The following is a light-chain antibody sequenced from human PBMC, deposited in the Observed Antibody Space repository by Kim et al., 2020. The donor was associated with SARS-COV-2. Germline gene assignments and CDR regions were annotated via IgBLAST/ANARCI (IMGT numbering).Light chain of an antibody. CDR3: QVWDGSSDQVV. CDR1: NIGSKS. V-gene: IGLV3-21*04. J-gene: IGLJ3*02. Sequence: APGSTARVPCGGNNIGSKSVHWYQQKPGQAPVLVIYYDSDRPSGIPERFSGSNSGNTATLTISRLEAGDEADYYCQVWDGSSDQVVFGGGTQLTVL. CDR2: YDS.